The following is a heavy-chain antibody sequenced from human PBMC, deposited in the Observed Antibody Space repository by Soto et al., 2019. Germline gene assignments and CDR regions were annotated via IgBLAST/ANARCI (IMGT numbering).Heavy chain of an antibody. CDR3: ARDERGLLLER. CDR2: INPSGGST. V-gene: IGHV1-46*01. J-gene: IGHJ4*02. CDR1: GYTFTSYY. D-gene: IGHD3-22*01. Sequence: GASVKVSCKASGYTFTSYYMHGVRQAPGQGLEWMGIINPSGGSTSYAQKFQGRVTMTRDTSTSTVYMELSSLRSEDTAVYYCARDERGLLLERWGQGTLVTVSS.